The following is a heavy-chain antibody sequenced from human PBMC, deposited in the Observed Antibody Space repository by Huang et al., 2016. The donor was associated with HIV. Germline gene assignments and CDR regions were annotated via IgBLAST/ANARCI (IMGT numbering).Heavy chain of an antibody. D-gene: IGHD6-13*01. V-gene: IGHV4-39*01. J-gene: IGHJ4*02. CDR3: ARQGGSSWYPTVFDY. CDR2: IYYSGST. Sequence: QLQLQESGPGLVKPSETLSLTCTVSGGSISSSSYYWGWIRQPPGKGLEWIGSIYYSGSTYYNPSLKSRVTIAVDTSKNQFSLKLSSGTAADTAVYYCARQGGSSWYPTVFDYWGQGTLVTVSS. CDR1: GGSISSSSYY.